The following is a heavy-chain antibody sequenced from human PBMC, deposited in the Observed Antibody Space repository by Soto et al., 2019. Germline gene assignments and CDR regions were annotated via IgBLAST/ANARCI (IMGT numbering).Heavy chain of an antibody. CDR3: GRQPGHCGSTTCFGYYSVDV. J-gene: IGHJ6*02. CDR1: GGSISSSSYS. CDR2: IYYSGST. V-gene: IGHV4-39*01. D-gene: IGHD2-2*01. Sequence: QLQLQESGPRLVKPSETLSLTCSVSGGSISSSSYSWGWIRQPPGKGLEWIGTIYYSGSTHYNPSLEGRVAISADTPNNQLSLRLSSVTAADTAVYYCGRQPGHCGSTTCFGYYSVDVWGQGTTVTGS.